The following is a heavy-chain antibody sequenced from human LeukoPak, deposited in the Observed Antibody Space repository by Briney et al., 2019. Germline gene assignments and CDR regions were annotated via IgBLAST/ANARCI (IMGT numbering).Heavy chain of an antibody. V-gene: IGHV1-18*01. D-gene: IGHD3-3*01. Sequence: ASVKVSCKASGYTFTSYGISWVRQAPGQGLEWMGWISAYNGNTNYAQKLQGRVTMTTDTSTSTAYMELRSLRSDDTAVYYCARDRDYYVFWSVYYTIMGYWAQGPLVTVSS. CDR3: ARDRDYYVFWSVYYTIMGY. J-gene: IGHJ4*02. CDR1: GYTFTSYG. CDR2: ISAYNGNT.